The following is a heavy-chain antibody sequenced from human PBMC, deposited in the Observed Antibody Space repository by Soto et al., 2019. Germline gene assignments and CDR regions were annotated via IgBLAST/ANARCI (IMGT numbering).Heavy chain of an antibody. Sequence: GGSLRLSCAASGFTFSSYAMSWVRQAPGKGLEWVSAFSGRGGSTYYADSVKGRFPISRDNSKNTLYLQMNSLRAEDTAVYYCAKDLGESTEYAFDIWGQGTMVTVSS. CDR1: GFTFSSYA. V-gene: IGHV3-23*01. CDR3: AKDLGESTEYAFDI. CDR2: FSGRGGST. J-gene: IGHJ3*02. D-gene: IGHD3-16*01.